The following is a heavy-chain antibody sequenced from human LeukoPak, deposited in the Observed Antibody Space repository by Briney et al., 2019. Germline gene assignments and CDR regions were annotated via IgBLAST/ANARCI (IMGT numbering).Heavy chain of an antibody. CDR2: ISNSGSSK. D-gene: IGHD2-15*01. J-gene: IGHJ4*01. CDR3: ASLTVTGGSLSDY. Sequence: GGGLRLSCVASGFTFSNYDMNWVRQVPGKGLEWVSYISNSGSSKYYVDSVKGRFTISRDNAKNSLYLQMNSLRAEDTAVYYCASLTVTGGSLSDYWGQGTLATVSS. CDR1: GFTFSNYD. V-gene: IGHV3-48*03.